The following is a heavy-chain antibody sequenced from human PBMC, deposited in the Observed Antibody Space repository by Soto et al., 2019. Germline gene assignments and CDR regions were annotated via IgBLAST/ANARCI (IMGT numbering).Heavy chain of an antibody. V-gene: IGHV3-30*18. CDR1: GFTFSSYG. D-gene: IGHD6-6*01. J-gene: IGHJ6*02. Sequence: GSLRLSCAASGFTFSSYGMHWVRQAPGKGLEWVAVISYDGSNKYYADSVKGRFTISRDNSKNTLYLQMNSLRAEDTAVYYCAKDAGIAARLYYYGMDVWGQGTTVTVSS. CDR2: ISYDGSNK. CDR3: AKDAGIAARLYYYGMDV.